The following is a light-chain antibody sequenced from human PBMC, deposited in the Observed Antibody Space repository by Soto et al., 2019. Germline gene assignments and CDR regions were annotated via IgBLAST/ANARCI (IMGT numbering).Light chain of an antibody. CDR3: GTWDNSLTSVL. V-gene: IGLV1-51*01. Sequence: QSVLTQPPSVSGAPGQRVTISCTGSSSNIGAGYDVHWYQQRPGTAPKLLIYDNSKRPSGIPDRFSGSKSGTSATLGITGLQTGDEADYHCGTWDNSLTSVLFGGGTQLTVL. J-gene: IGLJ2*01. CDR2: DNS. CDR1: SSNIGAGYD.